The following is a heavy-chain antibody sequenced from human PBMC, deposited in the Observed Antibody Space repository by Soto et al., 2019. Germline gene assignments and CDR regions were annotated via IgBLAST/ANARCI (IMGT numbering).Heavy chain of an antibody. CDR3: ASRLHTIFGVVFY. CDR1: GYTFTGYY. Sequence: XSVKVSCKASGYTFTGYYMHWVRQAPGQGLEWMGWINPNSGGTNYAQKFQGRVTMTRDTSISTAYMELSRLRSDDTAVYYCASRLHTIFGVVFYWGQGNLVTVSS. D-gene: IGHD3-3*01. V-gene: IGHV1-2*02. J-gene: IGHJ4*02. CDR2: INPNSGGT.